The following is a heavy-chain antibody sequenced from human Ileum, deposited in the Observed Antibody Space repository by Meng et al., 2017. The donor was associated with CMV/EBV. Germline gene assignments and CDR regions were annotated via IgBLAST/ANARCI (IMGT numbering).Heavy chain of an antibody. CDR1: GFSFRSFG. Sequence: GGSLRLSCDASGFSFRSFGMHWVRQAPGEGLEWVAFIRNDESDKWYADSVKGRFTISRDNSKNILNLHMNSLRGEDTAVYYCVRDGRLPRYYYFALDVWGQGTMVTVSS. CDR3: VRDGRLPRYYYFALDV. CDR2: IRNDESDK. V-gene: IGHV3-30*02. J-gene: IGHJ6*02.